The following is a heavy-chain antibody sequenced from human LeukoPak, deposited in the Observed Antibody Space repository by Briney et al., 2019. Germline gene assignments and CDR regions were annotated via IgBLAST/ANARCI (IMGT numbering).Heavy chain of an antibody. J-gene: IGHJ4*02. D-gene: IGHD1-14*01. CDR2: ISGDGENS. CDR1: GFTFDDYA. V-gene: IGHV3-43*02. CDR3: AKDSTGAGSYIDY. Sequence: GGSLRLSCAASGFTFDDYAMHWVRHAPGKGLEWVSLISGDGENSYYAQSVKGRFTISRDNSKNSLYLQMNRLTIEDTAIYYCAKDSTGAGSYIDYWGKGTLVTAPS.